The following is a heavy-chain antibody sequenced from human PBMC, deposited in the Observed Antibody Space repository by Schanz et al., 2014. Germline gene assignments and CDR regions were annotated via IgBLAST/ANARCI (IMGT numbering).Heavy chain of an antibody. V-gene: IGHV4-59*01. CDR2: IYYSGST. J-gene: IGHJ6*02. Sequence: QVQLQESGPGLVKPSETLSLTCTVSGGSISSFYWSWIRQPPGKGLEWIANIYYSGSTNYNPSLKSRVTMSVDTSKNQFSLKLTSVTAADSAVYFCTRGNALDVWGQGTTVTVSS. CDR1: GGSISSFY. CDR3: TRGNALDV. D-gene: IGHD1-1*01.